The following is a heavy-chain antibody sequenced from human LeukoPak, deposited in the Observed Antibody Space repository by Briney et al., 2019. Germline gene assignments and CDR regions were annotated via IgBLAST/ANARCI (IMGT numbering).Heavy chain of an antibody. J-gene: IGHJ2*01. D-gene: IGHD7-27*01. CDR2: IYYSGST. CDR3: ARALGRFDL. Sequence: PSETLSLTCTVSGGSISSYYWSWIRQPPGKGLEWIGYIYYSGSTNYNPSLTSRVTISVDTSKNQFSLKLSSVTAADTAVYYCARALGRFDLWGRGTLVTVSS. CDR1: GGSISSYY. V-gene: IGHV4-59*01.